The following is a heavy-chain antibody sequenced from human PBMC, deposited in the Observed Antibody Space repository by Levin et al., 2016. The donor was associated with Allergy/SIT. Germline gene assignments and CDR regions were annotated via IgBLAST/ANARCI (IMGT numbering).Heavy chain of an antibody. Sequence: GESLKISCAASGFMFGSYAMSWGRQAPGKGLEWVSGISGGGASTSYADPVRGRFSISRDNSKNTLYLQMNSLRVEDTAVYYCATHDVTAVAGTLGNWGQGTLVTVSS. J-gene: IGHJ4*02. CDR3: ATHDVTAVAGTLGN. D-gene: IGHD6-19*01. CDR2: ISGGGAST. CDR1: GFMFGSYA. V-gene: IGHV3-23*01.